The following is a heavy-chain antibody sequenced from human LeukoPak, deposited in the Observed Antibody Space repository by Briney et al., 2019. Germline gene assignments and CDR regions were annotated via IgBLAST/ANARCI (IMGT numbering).Heavy chain of an antibody. V-gene: IGHV1-58*02. Sequence: SVKVSCKASGFTFTSSAMQWVRQARGQRLEWIGWIVVGSGNTNYAQKFQERVTITRDMSTSTAYMELSSLRSEDTAVYYCAVSYDSSGPLDYWGQGTLVTVSS. J-gene: IGHJ4*02. CDR3: AVSYDSSGPLDY. CDR2: IVVGSGNT. D-gene: IGHD3-22*01. CDR1: GFTFTSSA.